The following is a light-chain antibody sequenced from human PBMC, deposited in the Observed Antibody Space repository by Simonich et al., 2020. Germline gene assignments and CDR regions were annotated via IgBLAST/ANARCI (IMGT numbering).Light chain of an antibody. CDR2: LNIDGSH. CDR3: QTWGTGMV. V-gene: IGLV4-69*01. Sequence: QLVLTQSPSASASLGASVKLTCTLSSGHSSYAIAWHQQQPEKGPWYLMKLNIDGSHSKGDGNPDRFSGSSSGAERYLTISSLQSEDEADYYCQTWGTGMVFGGGTKLTVL. J-gene: IGLJ3*02. CDR1: SGHSSYA.